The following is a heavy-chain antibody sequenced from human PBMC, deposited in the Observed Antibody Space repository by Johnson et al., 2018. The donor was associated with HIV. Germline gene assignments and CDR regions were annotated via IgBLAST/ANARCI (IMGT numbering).Heavy chain of an antibody. V-gene: IGHV3-66*04. CDR2: IYSGGST. Sequence: MQLVESGGGVVRPGGSLRLSCAASGFTVSSNYMSWVRQAPGKGLEWVSVIYSGGSTYYADSVKGRFTISRDNSKNTLYLQMNSLRAEDTALYYCAKPQRLSPYDAFDIWGQGTMVTVSS. CDR3: AKPQRLSPYDAFDI. J-gene: IGHJ3*02. D-gene: IGHD3-16*02. CDR1: GFTVSSNY.